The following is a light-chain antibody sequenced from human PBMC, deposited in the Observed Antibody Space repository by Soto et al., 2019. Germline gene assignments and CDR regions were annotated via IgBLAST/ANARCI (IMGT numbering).Light chain of an antibody. V-gene: IGKV1-39*01. CDR3: QQDNMTPFT. CDR1: QTVSTN. J-gene: IGKJ3*01. CDR2: GSY. Sequence: DIQMTQSPSSLSASVGDRVTITCRASQTVSTNLNWYQRKPGKAPSLLIYGSYNLQTGVSSRFSGSGSETDFTLTISSLQPEDFGTYYCQQDNMTPFTFGPGTKVDIK.